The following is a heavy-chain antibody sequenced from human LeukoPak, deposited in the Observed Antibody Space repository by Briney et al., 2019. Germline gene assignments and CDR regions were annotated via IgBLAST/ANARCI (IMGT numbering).Heavy chain of an antibody. V-gene: IGHV3-33*01. D-gene: IGHD3-10*01. J-gene: IGHJ6*03. CDR1: GFTFSSYG. CDR3: ARVAHYGSGSYYMDV. CDR2: IWYDGSNK. Sequence: PGGSLRLSCAASGFTFSSYGMHWVRQAPGKGLEWVAVIWYDGSNKYYADSVKGRFTISRDNSKNTLYLQMNSLRAEDTAVYYCARVAHYGSGSYYMDVWGKGTTVTVSS.